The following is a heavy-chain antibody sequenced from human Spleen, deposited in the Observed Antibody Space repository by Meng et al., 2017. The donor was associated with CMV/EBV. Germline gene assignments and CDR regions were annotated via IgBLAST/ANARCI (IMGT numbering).Heavy chain of an antibody. Sequence: QVQLQEAGPGLVKPSETLSLTCTVSGGSISSYYWSWIRQPAGKGLEWIGRIYTSGSTNYNPSLKSRVTMSVDTSKNQFSLKLSSVTAADTAVYYCTRETAAVSYNWFDPWGQGTLVTVFS. CDR2: IYTSGST. CDR3: TRETAAVSYNWFDP. J-gene: IGHJ5*02. V-gene: IGHV4-4*07. D-gene: IGHD6-13*01. CDR1: GGSISSYY.